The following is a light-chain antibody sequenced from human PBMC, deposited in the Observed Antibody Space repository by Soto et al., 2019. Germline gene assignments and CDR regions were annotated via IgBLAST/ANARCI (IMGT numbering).Light chain of an antibody. Sequence: ETVLTQSPGTLSLSPGERATLSCRASQTIRSNYLSWYRQTPGQAPRLLIYGASNRATGIADRFSGSGSGTDFSLSISRLEPEDFALYFCQQYGSSPWTFGKGTKVAIK. CDR3: QQYGSSPWT. CDR1: QTIRSNY. J-gene: IGKJ1*01. V-gene: IGKV3-20*01. CDR2: GAS.